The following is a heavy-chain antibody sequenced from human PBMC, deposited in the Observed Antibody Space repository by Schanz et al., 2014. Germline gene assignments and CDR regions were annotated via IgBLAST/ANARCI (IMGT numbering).Heavy chain of an antibody. D-gene: IGHD6-19*01. J-gene: IGHJ4*02. CDR2: ISSSSSYI. CDR3: AIIGVMVAVAGTRADY. V-gene: IGHV3-21*01. Sequence: VQLVESGGGLVKPGGSLRLSCAASGFTFSSYKMNWVRQAPGKGLEWVSSISSSSSYIYYADSVKGRFTMSRDNSKNSLFLQMNSLRVEDTAVYYCAIIGVMVAVAGTRADYWGQGTLVTVSS. CDR1: GFTFSSYK.